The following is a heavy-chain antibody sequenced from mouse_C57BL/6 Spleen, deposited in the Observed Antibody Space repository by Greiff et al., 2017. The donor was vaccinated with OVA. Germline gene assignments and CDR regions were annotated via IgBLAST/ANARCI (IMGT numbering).Heavy chain of an antibody. CDR3: ARPTYGIAMDY. J-gene: IGHJ4*01. V-gene: IGHV1-61*01. Sequence: VKLQQPGAELVRPGSSVKLSCKASGYTFTSYWMDWVKQRPGQGLEWIGNIYPSDSETHYNQKFKDKATLTVDKSSSTAYMQLSSLTSEDSAVYYCARPTYGIAMDYWGQGTSVTVSS. CDR2: IYPSDSET. D-gene: IGHD1-1*01. CDR1: GYTFTSYW.